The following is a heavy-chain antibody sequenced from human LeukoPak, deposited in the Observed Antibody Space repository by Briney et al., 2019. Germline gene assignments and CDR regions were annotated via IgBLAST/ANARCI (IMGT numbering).Heavy chain of an antibody. CDR2: ISSGGGSI. Sequence: GGSLRLSCAASGFTFSDYYMSWIRRAPGKGLEWVSYISSGGGSIYYADSVKGRFTISRDNAENSLYLQMNSLRAEETAVYYCARVASSGWYPLDYWGQGTLVTVSS. J-gene: IGHJ4*02. D-gene: IGHD6-19*01. V-gene: IGHV3-11*04. CDR3: ARVASSGWYPLDY. CDR1: GFTFSDYY.